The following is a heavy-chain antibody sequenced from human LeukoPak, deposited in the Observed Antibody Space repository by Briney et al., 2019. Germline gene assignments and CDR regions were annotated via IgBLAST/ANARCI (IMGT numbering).Heavy chain of an antibody. Sequence: PGGSLRLSCAASGFTFSSYSMNWVRQAPGKGLEWVSYISSSSSTIYYADSVKGRFTISRDNAKNSLYLQMNSLRAEDTAVYYCAREMTYYYDSSGYPTDYRGQGTLVTVSS. J-gene: IGHJ4*02. CDR2: ISSSSSTI. CDR3: AREMTYYYDSSGYPTDY. D-gene: IGHD3-22*01. V-gene: IGHV3-48*01. CDR1: GFTFSSYS.